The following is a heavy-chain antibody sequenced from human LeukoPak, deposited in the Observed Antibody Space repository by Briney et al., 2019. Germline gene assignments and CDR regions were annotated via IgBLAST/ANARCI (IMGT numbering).Heavy chain of an antibody. V-gene: IGHV3-48*01. Sequence: GGSLRLSCAASGFTFSSYSMNWVRQAPGKGLEWVSYISSSSSTIYYADSVKGRFTISRDNAKNSLYLQMNSLRAEDTAVYYCAWKNYDFWSGYPNWFDPWGQGTLVTVSS. D-gene: IGHD3-3*01. CDR2: ISSSSSTI. J-gene: IGHJ5*02. CDR3: AWKNYDFWSGYPNWFDP. CDR1: GFTFSSYS.